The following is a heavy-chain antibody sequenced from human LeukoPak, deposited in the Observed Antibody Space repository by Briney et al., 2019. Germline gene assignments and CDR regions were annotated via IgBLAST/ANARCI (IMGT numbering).Heavy chain of an antibody. Sequence: GGSLRLSCAASGFPFSDVWMSWVRQAPGKGLEWVGRIKSKTDGGTADYGAPVKGRFTFSRDGSKNTLYLQMNSLNTEDTAVYYCTTDWYYYDNSGYYPIFWGQGTLVTVSS. CDR1: GFPFSDVW. CDR3: TTDWYYYDNSGYYPIF. D-gene: IGHD3-22*01. V-gene: IGHV3-15*01. J-gene: IGHJ4*02. CDR2: IKSKTDGGTA.